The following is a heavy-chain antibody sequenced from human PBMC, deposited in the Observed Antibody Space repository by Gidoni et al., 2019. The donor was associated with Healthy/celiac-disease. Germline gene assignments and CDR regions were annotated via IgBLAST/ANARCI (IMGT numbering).Heavy chain of an antibody. CDR1: GFTFSSYG. D-gene: IGHD3-3*01. Sequence: QVQLVESGGGVVQPGRSLRLSCAASGFTFSSYGMHWVRQAPGKGLEWVAVISYDGSNKYYADSVKGRFTISRDNSKNTLYLQMNSLRAEDTAVYYCARDRRFWSGYSFDYWGQGTLVTVSS. CDR3: ARDRRFWSGYSFDY. CDR2: ISYDGSNK. J-gene: IGHJ4*02. V-gene: IGHV3-30*03.